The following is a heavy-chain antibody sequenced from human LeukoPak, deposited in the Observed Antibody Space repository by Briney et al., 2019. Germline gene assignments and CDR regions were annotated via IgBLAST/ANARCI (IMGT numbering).Heavy chain of an antibody. CDR3: AKDRPPDIVVVTASDY. J-gene: IGHJ4*02. Sequence: PGGSLRLSCAASGFTFSSYAMSWVRQAPGKGLEWVSAISGSGGSTSYADSVKGRFTISRDNSKNTLYLQMNSLRAEDTAVYYCAKDRPPDIVVVTASDYWGQGTLVTVSS. D-gene: IGHD2-21*02. CDR1: GFTFSSYA. V-gene: IGHV3-23*01. CDR2: ISGSGGST.